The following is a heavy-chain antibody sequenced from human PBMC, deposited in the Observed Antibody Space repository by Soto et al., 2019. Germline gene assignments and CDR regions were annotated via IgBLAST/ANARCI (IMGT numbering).Heavy chain of an antibody. D-gene: IGHD1-26*01. Sequence: ASVKVSCKASGYTFTGYHIHWVRQAPGQGLDWMGWIHPNSGGTSYAQEFQGRVTMTRDTSISTACMELTSLRSDDTAVYYCARILSEEVGALDYWGQGTLVTVSS. V-gene: IGHV1-2*02. CDR2: IHPNSGGT. CDR3: ARILSEEVGALDY. J-gene: IGHJ4*02. CDR1: GYTFTGYH.